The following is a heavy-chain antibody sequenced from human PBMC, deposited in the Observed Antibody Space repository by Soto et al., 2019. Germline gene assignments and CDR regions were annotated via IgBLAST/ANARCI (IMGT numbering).Heavy chain of an antibody. Sequence: ASVKVSCKASGYTITAHLLHWVRQAPGQGLEWMGWINAKSGGTDYAQKFQDRVTMSRDTSKNQFSLKLSSVTAADTAVYYCARTGNYYGSGSYSTFDYWGQGTLVTVSP. CDR3: ARTGNYYGSGSYSTFDY. CDR2: INAKSGGT. J-gene: IGHJ4*02. CDR1: GYTITAHL. D-gene: IGHD3-10*01. V-gene: IGHV1-2*02.